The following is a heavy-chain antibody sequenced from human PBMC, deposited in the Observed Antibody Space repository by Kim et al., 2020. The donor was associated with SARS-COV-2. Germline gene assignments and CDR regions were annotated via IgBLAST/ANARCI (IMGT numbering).Heavy chain of an antibody. CDR2: IYYSGST. D-gene: IGHD5-12*01. Sequence: SETLSLTCTVSGGSISSSSYYWGWIRQPPGKGLEWIGSIYYSGSTYYNPSLKSRVTISVDTSKNQFSLKLSSVTAADTAVYYCATRGRWLRIFDYWGQGTLVTVSS. J-gene: IGHJ4*02. CDR3: ATRGRWLRIFDY. CDR1: GGSISSSSYY. V-gene: IGHV4-39*07.